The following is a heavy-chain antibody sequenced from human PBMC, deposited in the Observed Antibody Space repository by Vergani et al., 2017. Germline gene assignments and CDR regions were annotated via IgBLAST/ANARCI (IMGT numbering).Heavy chain of an antibody. CDR3: ARETYCRGGSCYSA. Sequence: VQLVESGGGVVQPGGSLRLSCAASGFTFSSYGMNWVRQAPGKGLEWISYISTSSGTIYYADSVKGRFTISRDNAKNSLYLQMNRLRAEDTAVYYCARETYCRGGSCYSAWGQGTLVTVSS. CDR1: GFTFSSYG. V-gene: IGHV3-48*04. CDR2: ISTSSGTI. J-gene: IGHJ4*02. D-gene: IGHD2-15*01.